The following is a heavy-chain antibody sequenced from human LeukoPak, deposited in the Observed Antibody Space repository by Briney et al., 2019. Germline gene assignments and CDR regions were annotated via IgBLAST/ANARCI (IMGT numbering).Heavy chain of an antibody. D-gene: IGHD3-16*02. CDR2: INTNTGNP. CDR3: ARESSMITFGAVIPTGFDY. V-gene: IGHV7-4-1*02. J-gene: IGHJ4*02. Sequence: ASVKVSCKASGYTFTNYAMHWVRQAPGQGLEWMGWINTNTGNPTYAQGFTGRFVFSLDSSVSTAFLQISSLKAEDTAVYYCARESSMITFGAVIPTGFDYWGQGTLVTVSS. CDR1: GYTFTNYA.